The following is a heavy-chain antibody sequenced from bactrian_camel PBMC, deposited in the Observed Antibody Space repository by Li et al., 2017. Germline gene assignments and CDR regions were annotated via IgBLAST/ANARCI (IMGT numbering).Heavy chain of an antibody. CDR1: KFSSGSYC. D-gene: IGHD2*01. Sequence: HVQLVESGGGSVQAGGSLRLSCAHWKFSSGSYCMGWFRQAPGKEREGVALIYTGDHSAYYLDSVKGRFTISLDNAKNTLYLQMNSLRPEDTAMYYCAASLGKTYCSAAYFLSRLRPTFGFWGQGTQVTVS. CDR3: AASLGKTYCSAAYFLSRLRPTFGF. V-gene: IGHV3S1*01. J-gene: IGHJ6*01. CDR2: IYTGDHSA.